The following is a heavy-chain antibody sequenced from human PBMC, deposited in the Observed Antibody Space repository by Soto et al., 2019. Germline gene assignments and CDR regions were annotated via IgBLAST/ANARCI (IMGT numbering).Heavy chain of an antibody. CDR2: ISSSSSYT. D-gene: IGHD3-10*01. V-gene: IGHV3-11*05. CDR3: ARVPMVRGVIIGPLFDY. J-gene: IGHJ4*02. Sequence: GGSLRLSCAASGFTFSDYYMSWIRQAPGKGLEWVSYISSSSSYTNYADSVKGRFTISRDNAKNSLYLQMNSLRAEDTAVYYCARVPMVRGVIIGPLFDYWGQGTLVTVSS. CDR1: GFTFSDYY.